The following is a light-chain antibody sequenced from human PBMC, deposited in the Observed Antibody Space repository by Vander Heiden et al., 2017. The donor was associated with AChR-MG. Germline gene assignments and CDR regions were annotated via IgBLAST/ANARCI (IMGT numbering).Light chain of an antibody. V-gene: IGLV2-8*01. CDR1: TSDVGGYNY. CDR3: SSYAGDNNVV. Sequence: QSALTQPPSASGSPGQSVTISCTGTTSDVGGYNYVSWYQQHPGKAPKLMIYEVTERPSGVPDRFSGSKSGNTASLTVSGLQAEDEADYFCSSYAGDNNVVFGGGTKL. J-gene: IGLJ2*01. CDR2: EVT.